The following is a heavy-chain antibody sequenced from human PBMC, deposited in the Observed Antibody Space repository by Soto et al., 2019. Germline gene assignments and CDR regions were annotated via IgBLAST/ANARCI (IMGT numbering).Heavy chain of an antibody. J-gene: IGHJ4*02. CDR2: FIPIFVSA. Sequence: SVKGSCKASGGTVSSYAITWVRQAPGKGLEWMGVFIPIFVSAHYAPKFQGRITITADESTSTAYMELSGLTSEDTAIYYCARDVSSDTTGFRGYDLWGQGTQVTVSS. V-gene: IGHV1-69*13. CDR1: GGTVSSYA. CDR3: ARDVSSDTTGFRGYDL. D-gene: IGHD3-10*01.